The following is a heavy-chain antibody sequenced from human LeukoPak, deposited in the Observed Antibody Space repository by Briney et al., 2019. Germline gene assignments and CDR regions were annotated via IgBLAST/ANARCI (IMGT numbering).Heavy chain of an antibody. CDR3: ARGPSVPITIFGVVITPYYYYYGMDV. J-gene: IGHJ6*02. D-gene: IGHD3-3*01. Sequence: GASVKVSCKASGGTFSSYAISWVRQAPGQGLEWVGGIIPIFGTANYAQRFQGRVTITADESTSTAYMELSSLRSEDTAVYYCARGPSVPITIFGVVITPYYYYYGMDVWGQGTTVTVSS. V-gene: IGHV1-69*13. CDR1: GGTFSSYA. CDR2: IIPIFGTA.